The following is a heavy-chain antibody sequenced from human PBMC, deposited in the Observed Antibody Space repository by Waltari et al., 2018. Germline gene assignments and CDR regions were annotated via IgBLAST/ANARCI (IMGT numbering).Heavy chain of an antibody. CDR2: IYSGGST. CDR1: GFTFSNFA. CDR3: SYGRFEY. J-gene: IGHJ4*02. V-gene: IGHV3-66*02. D-gene: IGHD5-18*01. Sequence: EVQLLESGGGLVQPGGSLRLSCAASGFTFSNFAMSWVRQAPGKGLEWVSIIYSGGSTYYADSVKGRFTISRDNSKNTLHLQMNSLRAEDTAVYFCSYGRFEYWGQGTLVTVSS.